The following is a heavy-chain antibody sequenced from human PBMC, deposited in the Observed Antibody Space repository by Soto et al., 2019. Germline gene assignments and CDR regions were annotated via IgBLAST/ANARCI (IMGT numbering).Heavy chain of an antibody. J-gene: IGHJ4*02. CDR1: DGSISSGDYY. CDR3: ARAGCSGGSCYLAFDY. V-gene: IGHV4-30-4*01. CDR2: IYYSGST. Sequence: PSATLSLTCTVSDGSISSGDYYWSWIRQPPGKGLEWIGYIYYSGSTYYNPSLKSRVTISVDTSKNQFSLKLSSVTAADTAVYYCARAGCSGGSCYLAFDYWGQGTLVTVSS. D-gene: IGHD2-15*01.